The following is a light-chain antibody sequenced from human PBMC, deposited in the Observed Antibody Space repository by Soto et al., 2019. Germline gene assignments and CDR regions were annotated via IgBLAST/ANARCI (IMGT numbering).Light chain of an antibody. J-gene: IGLJ3*02. V-gene: IGLV2-14*01. CDR3: SSYTTSSTWV. Sequence: QSVLTQPASVSGSPGQSITISCSGTSSDVGGYNYVSWYQQYPGKAPNLMIYNVNNRPSGVSNRFSGSKSANTASLTISGLQAEDEDDYYCSSYTTSSTWVFGGGTQLTVL. CDR2: NVN. CDR1: SSDVGGYNY.